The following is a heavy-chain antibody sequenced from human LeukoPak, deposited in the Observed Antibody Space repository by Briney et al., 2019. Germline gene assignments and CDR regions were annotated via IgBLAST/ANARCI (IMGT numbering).Heavy chain of an antibody. V-gene: IGHV1-2*02. J-gene: IGHJ5*02. CDR3: ASYASGYNWMKA. CDR2: IHPGSGDT. D-gene: IGHD3-10*01. Sequence: GASVKVSFKASGHTFTKYYMHWVRQAPGQGLEWMGWIHPGSGDTNYAQKFQGRVTVTRDTSITTAYMEQTSLGSDDTAVYYCASYASGYNWMKAWGQGTLVTVSS. CDR1: GHTFTKYY.